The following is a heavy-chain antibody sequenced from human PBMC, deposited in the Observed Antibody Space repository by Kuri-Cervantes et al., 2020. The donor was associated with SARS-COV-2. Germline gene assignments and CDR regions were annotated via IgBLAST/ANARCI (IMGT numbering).Heavy chain of an antibody. J-gene: IGHJ6*03. CDR3: ARDGVPAGVGVVYYYYMDV. Sequence: GESLKISCTVSGDSISSPSYYWGWVRQPPGKGLEWVANIKQDESEKYYVDSVKGRFTISRDNAKNSLYLQMNSLRAEDTAVYYCARDGVPAGVGVVYYYYMDVWGKGTTVTVSS. D-gene: IGHD2-2*01. CDR1: GDSISSPSYY. CDR2: IKQDESEK. V-gene: IGHV3-7*01.